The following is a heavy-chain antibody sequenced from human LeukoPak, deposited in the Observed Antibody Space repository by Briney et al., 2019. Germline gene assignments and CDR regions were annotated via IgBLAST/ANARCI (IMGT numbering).Heavy chain of an antibody. Sequence: PGGSLRLSCAASGFTFSSYWMSWVRQAPGKGLEWVANIKQDGSEKYYVDSVKGRFTISRDNAKNSLYLQMNSLRAEDTAVYYCARELGVVVVAATSFDYWGQGTLVTVSS. CDR3: ARELGVVVVAATSFDY. J-gene: IGHJ4*02. CDR1: GFTFSSYW. D-gene: IGHD2-15*01. V-gene: IGHV3-7*01. CDR2: IKQDGSEK.